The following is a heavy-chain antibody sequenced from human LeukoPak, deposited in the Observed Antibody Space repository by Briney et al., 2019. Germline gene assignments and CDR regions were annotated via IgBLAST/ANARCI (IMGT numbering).Heavy chain of an antibody. CDR3: ASRSGRNYYGMDV. V-gene: IGHV4-59*01. CDR1: GGSISSYY. J-gene: IGHJ6*02. D-gene: IGHD3-10*01. Sequence: SETLSLTCTVSGGSISSYYWNWIRQPPGKALEWLGYAYYSGSTNYNPSLKTRLTISVDTSKAQFSLTLSSVTAADTAIYYCASRSGRNYYGMDVWGQGTTVIVSS. CDR2: AYYSGST.